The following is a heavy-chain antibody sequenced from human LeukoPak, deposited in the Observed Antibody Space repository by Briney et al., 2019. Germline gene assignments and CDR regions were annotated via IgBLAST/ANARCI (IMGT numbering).Heavy chain of an antibody. D-gene: IGHD2-8*01. Sequence: ASVKVSCKASGFTFTSSAVQWVRQARGQRLEWIGWIVVGSGNTNYAQKFQERVTITRDMSTSTAYMELSSLRSEDTAVYYCAAGLGNCTNGVCYGPPPFDYWGQGTLVTVSS. CDR1: GFTFTSSA. J-gene: IGHJ4*02. CDR2: IVVGSGNT. V-gene: IGHV1-58*01. CDR3: AAGLGNCTNGVCYGPPPFDY.